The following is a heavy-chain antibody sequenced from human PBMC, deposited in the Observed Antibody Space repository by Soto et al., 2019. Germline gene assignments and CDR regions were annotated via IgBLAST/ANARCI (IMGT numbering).Heavy chain of an antibody. CDR3: ARDRPPGSLYGMDA. Sequence: QIQLVQSGGAVERPGASVTVSCEASGYIFTTYGLTWVRQTPAHGLEWMGWISTDSGYTQYSQFLQGRVTMTRDTSTNTGYMELRDLTSDDTGIYYCARDRPPGSLYGMDAWGQGTAVTVSS. CDR2: ISTDSGYT. J-gene: IGHJ6*02. V-gene: IGHV1-18*01. CDR1: GYIFTTYG.